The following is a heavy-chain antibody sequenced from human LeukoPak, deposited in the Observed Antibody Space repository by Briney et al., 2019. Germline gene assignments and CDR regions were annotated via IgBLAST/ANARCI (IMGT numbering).Heavy chain of an antibody. Sequence: GASVKVSCKASGYTFTNYAIHWVRQAPGQRLEWLGWYNAANGRTEHSQDLQGRVTITRDTSASTAYMELSGLRSEDMAVYYCVRGRDRSAWLFDYWGQGTLVTVSS. D-gene: IGHD5-12*01. CDR1: GYTFTNYA. CDR3: VRGRDRSAWLFDY. V-gene: IGHV1-3*02. J-gene: IGHJ4*02. CDR2: YNAANGRT.